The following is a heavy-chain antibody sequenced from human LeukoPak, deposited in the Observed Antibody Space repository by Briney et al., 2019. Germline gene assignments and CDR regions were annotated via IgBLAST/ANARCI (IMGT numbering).Heavy chain of an antibody. CDR2: INPNSGGT. Sequence: VASVKVSCKASGYTFTGYYMHWVRQAPGQGLEGMGWINPNSGGTNYAQKFRGRVTMTRDTSISTAYMELSRLRSDDTAVYYCARSGSYGFFDYWGQGTLVTVSS. CDR3: ARSGSYGFFDY. D-gene: IGHD1-26*01. V-gene: IGHV1-2*02. J-gene: IGHJ4*02. CDR1: GYTFTGYY.